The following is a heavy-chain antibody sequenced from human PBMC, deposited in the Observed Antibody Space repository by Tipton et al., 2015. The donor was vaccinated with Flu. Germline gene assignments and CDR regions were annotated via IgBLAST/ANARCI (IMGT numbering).Heavy chain of an antibody. CDR3: ARNQRLGYCSSTSCYYFDY. Sequence: SLRLSCAASGFTFSSYGMHWVRQAPGKGLEWVAVIWYDGSNKYYADSVKGRFTISRDNSKNTLYLQMNSLRAEDTAVYYCARNQRLGYCSSTSCYYFDYWGQGTLVTVSS. J-gene: IGHJ4*02. D-gene: IGHD2-2*01. V-gene: IGHV3-33*08. CDR2: IWYDGSNK. CDR1: GFTFSSYG.